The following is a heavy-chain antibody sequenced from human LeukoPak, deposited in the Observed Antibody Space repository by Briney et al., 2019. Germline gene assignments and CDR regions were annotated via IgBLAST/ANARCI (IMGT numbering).Heavy chain of an antibody. CDR2: IYHSGST. Sequence: PSETLSLTCTVSGGSISSGSYYWGWIRQPPGKGLEWIGSIYHSGSTYYNPSLKGRVTISVDTSKNQFSLKLSSVTAADTAVYYCARRPYRDCSSTSCSYYYYMDVWGKGTTVTVSS. D-gene: IGHD2-2*01. CDR3: ARRPYRDCSSTSCSYYYYMDV. V-gene: IGHV4-39*07. CDR1: GGSISSGSYY. J-gene: IGHJ6*03.